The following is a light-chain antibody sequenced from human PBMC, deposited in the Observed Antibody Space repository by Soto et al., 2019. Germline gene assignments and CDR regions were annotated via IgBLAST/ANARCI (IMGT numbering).Light chain of an antibody. V-gene: IGKV3-20*01. CDR1: QSVRSTY. J-gene: IGKJ5*01. CDR3: QYSSSSLSLT. Sequence: EIVLTQSPGILSLSPGERATLSCRASQSVRSTYLAWYQQKPGQAPRLLIHGASSRATGIPDRFSGSGSGTDFTLTISRLEPEDFAVYYCQYSSSSLSLTFGQGTLLDIK. CDR2: GAS.